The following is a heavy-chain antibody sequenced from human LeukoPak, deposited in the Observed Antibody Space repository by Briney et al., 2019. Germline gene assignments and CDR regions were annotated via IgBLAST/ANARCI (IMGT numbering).Heavy chain of an antibody. CDR2: INHGGST. CDR3: ARLRVPIGILRRGLFDY. V-gene: IGHV4-34*01. CDR1: GGSFSDYY. D-gene: IGHD3-10*01. J-gene: IGHJ4*02. Sequence: TSETLSLTCGVSGGSFSDYYWSWIRQPPGKGLEWIGEINHGGSTNYNPSLKSRVTKSLDTSKNQFSLKLKSVTVADTAVYYCARLRVPIGILRRGLFDYWGQGTLVTVSS.